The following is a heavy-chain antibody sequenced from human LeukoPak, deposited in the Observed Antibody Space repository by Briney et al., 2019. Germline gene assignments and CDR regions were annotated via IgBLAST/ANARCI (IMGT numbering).Heavy chain of an antibody. Sequence: ASVKVSCKASGYTFTSYDINWVRQAAGQGLEWLGWMNPNSGNTGYAQQFQGRVTMTRNTSISTAYMELNSLKSEDTAVYYCARDMRIAAAGTTGSGDYWGQGTLVTVSS. D-gene: IGHD6-13*01. CDR2: MNPNSGNT. CDR1: GYTFTSYD. J-gene: IGHJ4*02. CDR3: ARDMRIAAAGTTGSGDY. V-gene: IGHV1-8*01.